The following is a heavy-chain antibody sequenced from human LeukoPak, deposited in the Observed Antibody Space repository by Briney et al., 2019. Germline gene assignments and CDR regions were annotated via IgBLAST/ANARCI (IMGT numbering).Heavy chain of an antibody. CDR2: IKSKTDGGTT. D-gene: IGHD3-22*01. J-gene: IGHJ3*02. CDR3: TTGYYDSSGYYYGDAFDI. CDR1: GFTFSNAW. Sequence: PGGSLGLSCAASGFTFSNAWMSWVRQAPGKGLEWVGRIKSKTDGGTTDYAAPVKGRFTISRDDSKNTLYLQMNSLKTEDTAVYYCTTGYYDSSGYYYGDAFDIWGQGTMVTVSS. V-gene: IGHV3-15*01.